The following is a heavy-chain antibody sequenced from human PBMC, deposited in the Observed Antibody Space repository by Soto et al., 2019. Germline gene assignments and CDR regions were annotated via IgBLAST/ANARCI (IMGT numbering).Heavy chain of an antibody. CDR1: GYTFTGYY. J-gene: IGHJ6*02. V-gene: IGHV1-2*04. Sequence: GASVKVSCKASGYTFTGYYMHWVRQAPGQGLEWMGWINPNSGGTNYAQKFQGWVTMTRDTSLSTAYMELSRLRSDDTAVYYCAGDSSSSCYHYYGMDVWGQGTTVTVSS. D-gene: IGHD6-13*01. CDR3: AGDSSSSCYHYYGMDV. CDR2: INPNSGGT.